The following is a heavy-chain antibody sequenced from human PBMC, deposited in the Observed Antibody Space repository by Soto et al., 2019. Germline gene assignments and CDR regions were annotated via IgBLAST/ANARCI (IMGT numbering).Heavy chain of an antibody. CDR2: IFPSDSDT. Sequence: PGEYLKISCRTSGYRCTSYWIAWVRQMPGNGLEWMGIIFPSDSDTRYSPSFQGQVTISADRSTSTVFLQWASLKASDTAVYFFARKDKSCYFNWFDPWGQGTLVTVSS. CDR1: GYRCTSYW. CDR3: ARKDKSCYFNWFDP. J-gene: IGHJ5*02. V-gene: IGHV5-51*01. D-gene: IGHD3-22*01.